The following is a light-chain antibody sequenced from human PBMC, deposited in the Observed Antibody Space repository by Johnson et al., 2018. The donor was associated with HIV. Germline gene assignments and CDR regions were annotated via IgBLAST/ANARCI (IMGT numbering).Light chain of an antibody. J-gene: IGLJ1*01. V-gene: IGLV1-51*02. CDR3: GTWDSSLSAYV. Sequence: QLVLTQPPSVSAAPGQKVTISCSGSSSNIVNNYVSWYQQLPGTAPKLLIYENNKRPSGIPDRFSGSKSGTSATLGITGLQTGDEADYYCGTWDSSLSAYVFGTGTKVTVL. CDR2: ENN. CDR1: SSNIVNNY.